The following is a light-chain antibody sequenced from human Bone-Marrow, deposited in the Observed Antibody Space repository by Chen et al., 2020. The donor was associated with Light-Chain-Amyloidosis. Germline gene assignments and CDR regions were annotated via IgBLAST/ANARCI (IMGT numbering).Light chain of an antibody. J-gene: IGLJ3*02. V-gene: IGLV1-40*01. CDR1: SSSIGAGYD. CDR3: QSYDSSLSGSV. Sequence: QSVLTQPPSVSGAPGQRVTISCTGSSSSIGAGYDVHWYQQLPGTAPKLLIHGNSNRPSGVPDRFSGSKSGTSASLAITGLQAEDDADYYCQSYDSSLSGSVFGGGTKLTVL. CDR2: GNS.